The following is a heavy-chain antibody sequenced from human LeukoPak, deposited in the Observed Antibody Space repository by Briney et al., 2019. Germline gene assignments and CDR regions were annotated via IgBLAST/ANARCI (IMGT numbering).Heavy chain of an antibody. Sequence: GGSLRLSCAASGFTFSSYSMNWVRQAPGKGLEWVSYISSSSSTIYYADSVKGRFTISRDNAENSLYLQVNSLRAEDTAVYYCARAHSSTGCYTCEDYWGQGTLVTVSS. CDR3: ARAHSSTGCYTCEDY. J-gene: IGHJ4*02. CDR1: GFTFSSYS. V-gene: IGHV3-48*04. CDR2: ISSSSSTI. D-gene: IGHD2-2*02.